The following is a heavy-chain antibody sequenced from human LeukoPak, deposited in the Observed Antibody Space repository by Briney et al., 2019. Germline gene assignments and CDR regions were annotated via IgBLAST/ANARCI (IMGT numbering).Heavy chain of an antibody. V-gene: IGHV5-51*01. CDR1: GYSFTSYW. D-gene: IGHD1-26*01. CDR2: IYPGDSDT. CDR3: ARSSNSIVGASDAFDI. Sequence: GESLKISCKGPGYSFTSYWIGWVRQMPGKGLEWRGIIYPGDSDTRYSPSFQGQVTISADKSISTAYLQWSSLKASDTAMYYCARSSNSIVGASDAFDIWGQGTMVTVSS. J-gene: IGHJ3*02.